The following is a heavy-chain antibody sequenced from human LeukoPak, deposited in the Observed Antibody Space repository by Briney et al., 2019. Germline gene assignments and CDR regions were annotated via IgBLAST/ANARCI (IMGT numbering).Heavy chain of an antibody. D-gene: IGHD3-10*01. Sequence: GGSLRLSCAASGFTFSSYAMTWVRQAPGKGLEWVSAISGSGVSTYYADSVKGRFTISRDNSKNTLYLQMNSLRGEDTAVYYCAKDWLGDYYGSGSYYTNYFDYWGQGTLVTVSS. V-gene: IGHV3-23*01. CDR3: AKDWLGDYYGSGSYYTNYFDY. CDR2: ISGSGVST. J-gene: IGHJ4*02. CDR1: GFTFSSYA.